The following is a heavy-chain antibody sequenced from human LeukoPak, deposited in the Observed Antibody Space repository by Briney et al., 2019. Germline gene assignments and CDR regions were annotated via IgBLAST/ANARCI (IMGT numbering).Heavy chain of an antibody. CDR1: GYTFTDYY. V-gene: IGHV1-69-2*01. J-gene: IGHJ5*02. CDR3: ASARGYSGYDYGGPRSFDP. D-gene: IGHD5-12*01. Sequence: GASVTVSCKASGYTFTDYYMHWVQQAPGKGLEWMGRVDPEDGETIYAEKFQGRVTITADKSTSTAYMELSSLRSEDTAVYYCASARGYSGYDYGGPRSFDPWGQGTLVTVSS. CDR2: VDPEDGET.